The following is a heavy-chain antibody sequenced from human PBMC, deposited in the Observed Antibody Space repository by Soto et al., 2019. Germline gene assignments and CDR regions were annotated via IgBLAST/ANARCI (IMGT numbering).Heavy chain of an antibody. CDR1: GFTFSSYA. J-gene: IGHJ6*03. CDR2: ISGSGGST. Sequence: GGSLRLSCAASGFTFSSYAMSWVRQAPGKGLEWVSAISGSGGSTYYADSVKGRFTISRDNSKNTLYLQMNSLRAEDTAVYYCAKYIAAARRRFYYYYYMDVWGKGTTVTVSS. D-gene: IGHD6-13*01. V-gene: IGHV3-23*01. CDR3: AKYIAAARRRFYYYYYMDV.